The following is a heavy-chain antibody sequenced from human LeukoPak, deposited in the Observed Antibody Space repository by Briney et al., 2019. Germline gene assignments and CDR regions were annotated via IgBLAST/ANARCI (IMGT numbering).Heavy chain of an antibody. CDR2: TSFDGSNK. D-gene: IGHD2-2*01. Sequence: GGSLRLSCAASGFTFSTYGMHWVRQAPGKGLEWVAVTSFDGSNKYYADSVKGRFTISRDNSKNTLYLQMNSLRADDTAVYYCARGGVVEVPAAVLEKWGQGTLVTVSS. V-gene: IGHV3-30*19. J-gene: IGHJ4*02. CDR3: ARGGVVEVPAAVLEK. CDR1: GFTFSTYG.